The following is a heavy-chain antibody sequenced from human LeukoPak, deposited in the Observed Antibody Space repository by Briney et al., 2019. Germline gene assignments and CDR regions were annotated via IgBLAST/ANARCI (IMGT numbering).Heavy chain of an antibody. Sequence: SETLSLTCTVSGGFINGYYWSWIRQSPGKGLEWIGYIDYSGSTNYNPSLKGRVTISVDMSKNQLSLKLRSVTAADTAVYYCATGRYYDNVWGSYRPSFDFWGQGTLATVSS. D-gene: IGHD3-16*02. CDR1: GGFINGYY. CDR2: IDYSGST. V-gene: IGHV4-59*08. CDR3: ATGRYYDNVWGSYRPSFDF. J-gene: IGHJ4*02.